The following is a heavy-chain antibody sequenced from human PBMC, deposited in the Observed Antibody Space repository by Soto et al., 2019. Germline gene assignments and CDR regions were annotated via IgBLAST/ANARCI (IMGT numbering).Heavy chain of an antibody. D-gene: IGHD3-10*01. J-gene: IGHJ4*02. CDR1: GFTFSTDW. Sequence: GGSLRLSCAVSGFTFSTDWMHWVRQVPGKGLTWVARISADGSTATYADSVKGRFSISRYNANNSLYLEMNTLRADDSGLYYCARGPRVRYNGTGDHWGRGTLVTVSS. CDR2: ISADGSTA. V-gene: IGHV3-74*01. CDR3: ARGPRVRYNGTGDH.